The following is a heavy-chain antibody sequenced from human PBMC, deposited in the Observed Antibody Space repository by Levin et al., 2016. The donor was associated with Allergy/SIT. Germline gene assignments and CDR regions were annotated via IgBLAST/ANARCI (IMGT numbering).Heavy chain of an antibody. J-gene: IGHJ3*02. V-gene: IGHV5-51*01. CDR2: IFPDDSDA. CDR3: AIRSQEDSSDSYAYAFDI. Sequence: GESLKISCQGLGYSFTNYWIAWVRQMPGKGLEWMGIIFPDDSDARYSPSFQGRVSMSADKSITTVYLQWRSLKASDSAIYYCAIRSQEDSSDSYAYAFDIWGQGTMVTASS. CDR1: GYSFTNYW. D-gene: IGHD2-21*01.